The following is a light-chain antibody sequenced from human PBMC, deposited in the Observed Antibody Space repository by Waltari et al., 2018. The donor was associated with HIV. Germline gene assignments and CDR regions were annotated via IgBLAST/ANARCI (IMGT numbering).Light chain of an antibody. CDR1: QTILYTYKNKDS. CDR2: WAS. Sequence: EIVMTQSPDSLAVSLGERATINCKSSQTILYTYKNKDSLAWYQQRPGQPPKLLIYWASTRESGVPDRFTGSVSGTDFTLTISSLQAEDVAVYYCQQYYSPPYTFGQGTELQIK. J-gene: IGKJ2*01. CDR3: QQYYSPPYT. V-gene: IGKV4-1*01.